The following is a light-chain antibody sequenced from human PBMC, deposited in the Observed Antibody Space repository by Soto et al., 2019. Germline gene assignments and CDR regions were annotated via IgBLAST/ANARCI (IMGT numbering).Light chain of an antibody. CDR1: QSISSY. CDR3: QQRSDSIT. Sequence: DIQMTQSPSSLSASVGDRVTITCRASQSISSYLNWYQQKPGKAPKLLIYAASSLQSGVPARFSGSGSGTDFTLTISSLEAEDFAVYYCQQRSDSITFGQGTRLEIK. V-gene: IGKV1-39*01. J-gene: IGKJ5*01. CDR2: AAS.